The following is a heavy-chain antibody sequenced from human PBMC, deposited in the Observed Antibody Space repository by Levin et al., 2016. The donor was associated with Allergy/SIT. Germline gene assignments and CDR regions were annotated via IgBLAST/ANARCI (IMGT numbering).Heavy chain of an antibody. J-gene: IGHJ3*02. CDR2: IYYSGST. V-gene: IGHV4-31*02. Sequence: WIRQPPGKGLEWIGYIYYSGSTYYNPSLKSRVTISVDTSKNQFSLKLSSVTAADTAVYYCARAETGSYDAFDIWGQGTMVTVSS. D-gene: IGHD3-9*01. CDR3: ARAETGSYDAFDI.